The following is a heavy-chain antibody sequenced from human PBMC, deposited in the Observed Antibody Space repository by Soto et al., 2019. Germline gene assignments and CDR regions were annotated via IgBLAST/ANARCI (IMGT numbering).Heavy chain of an antibody. CDR1: GGTFSSYA. J-gene: IGHJ6*04. V-gene: IGHV1-69*13. CDR3: ASWNCSSTSCYVLVMDA. Sequence: SVKVSCKASGGTFSSYAISWVRQAPGQGLEWMGGIIPIFGTANYAQKFQGRVTITADESTSTAYMELSSLRSEDTAVYYCASWNCSSTSCYVLVMDAWGKGTTVTVAS. CDR2: IIPIFGTA. D-gene: IGHD2-2*01.